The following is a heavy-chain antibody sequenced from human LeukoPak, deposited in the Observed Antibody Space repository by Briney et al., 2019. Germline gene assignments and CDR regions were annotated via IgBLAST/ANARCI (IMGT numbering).Heavy chain of an antibody. CDR3: AELGITMIGGV. V-gene: IGHV3-7*01. D-gene: IGHD3-10*02. CDR1: GFTFSSCW. J-gene: IGHJ6*04. CDR2: IKQDGSEK. Sequence: GGSLRLSCAASGFTFSSCWMNWVRQAPGKGLEWVANIKQDGSEKDYVDSVKGRFTISRDNAKNSLYLQMNSLRAEDTAVYYCAELGITMIGGVWGKGTTVTISS.